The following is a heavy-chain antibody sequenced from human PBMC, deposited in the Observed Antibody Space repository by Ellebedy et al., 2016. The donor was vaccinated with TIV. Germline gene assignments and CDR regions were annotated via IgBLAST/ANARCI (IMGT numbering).Heavy chain of an antibody. CDR3: AREVWYPAS. Sequence: GESLKISCAASGFTFSTYWMHWVRQAPGKGLMWVSRINTDGSSTGYADSVKGRFTISRDNAKNTLYLQMNGLRAEDTAVYCCAREVWYPASWGQGTLVTVSS. CDR1: GFTFSTYW. J-gene: IGHJ4*02. CDR2: INTDGSST. V-gene: IGHV3-74*01. D-gene: IGHD6-13*01.